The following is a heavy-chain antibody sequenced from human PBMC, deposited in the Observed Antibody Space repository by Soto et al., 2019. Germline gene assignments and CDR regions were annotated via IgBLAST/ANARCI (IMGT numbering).Heavy chain of an antibody. Sequence: SETLSLTCTVSGGSISSSSYYWGWIRQPPGKGLEWIGSIYYSGSTYYNPSLKSRVTISVDTSKNQFSLKLSSVTAADTAVYYCAGGPHDYDSSGTLDYWGQGTLVTVSS. D-gene: IGHD3-22*01. J-gene: IGHJ4*02. CDR2: IYYSGST. CDR3: AGGPHDYDSSGTLDY. CDR1: GGSISSSSYY. V-gene: IGHV4-39*01.